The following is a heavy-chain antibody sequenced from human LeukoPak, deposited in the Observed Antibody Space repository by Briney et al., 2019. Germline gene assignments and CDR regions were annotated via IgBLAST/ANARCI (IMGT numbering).Heavy chain of an antibody. CDR3: ARLGYSSSWYYFDY. Sequence: GGPLRLSCAASGFTSSSYWMHWVRQAPGKGLVWVSRINSDGYSLSYADSVKGRFTISRDNAKNTLYLEMNSLRAEDTAVYYCARLGYSSSWYYFDYWGQGALVTVSS. V-gene: IGHV3-74*01. D-gene: IGHD6-13*01. J-gene: IGHJ4*02. CDR2: INSDGYSL. CDR1: GFTSSSYW.